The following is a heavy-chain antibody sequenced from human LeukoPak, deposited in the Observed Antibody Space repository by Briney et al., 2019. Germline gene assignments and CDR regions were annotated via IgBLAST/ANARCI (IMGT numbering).Heavy chain of an antibody. D-gene: IGHD4-23*01. Sequence: SETLSLTCTVSGGSISSYYWSWIRQPPGKGLEWIGEINHSGSTNYNPSLKSRVTISVDTSKNQFSLKLSSVTAADTAVYYCARDSTVVTPGWVDYWGQGTLVTVSS. CDR3: ARDSTVVTPGWVDY. CDR1: GGSISSYY. J-gene: IGHJ4*02. V-gene: IGHV4-34*01. CDR2: INHSGST.